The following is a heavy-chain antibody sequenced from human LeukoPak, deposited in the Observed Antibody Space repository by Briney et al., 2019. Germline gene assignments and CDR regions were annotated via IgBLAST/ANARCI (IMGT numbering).Heavy chain of an antibody. D-gene: IGHD5-18*01. CDR2: IYPGDSDT. Sequence: GASLQISYKGSGYSFTTYWIGWGRRMPGKGLGWMGIIYPGDSDTRYSPSFQGQVTISADKSISTASLPWSSLKASDTAIYYCASHLDTAMVTRYYGMDVWGQGTTVTVSS. V-gene: IGHV5-51*01. CDR1: GYSFTTYW. J-gene: IGHJ6*02. CDR3: ASHLDTAMVTRYYGMDV.